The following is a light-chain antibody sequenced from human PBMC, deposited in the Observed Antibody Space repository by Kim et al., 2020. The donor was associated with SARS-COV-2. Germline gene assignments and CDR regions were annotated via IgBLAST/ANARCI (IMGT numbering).Light chain of an antibody. Sequence: DIQMTQSPSTLSASVGDRVTITCRASQSISIWLAWYQQKPGKAPKLLIYTASSLESGVPSRFSGSGSGTEFTLTISSLQPDDFATYYCQQYNSYSYTFGQGTKLEI. CDR2: TAS. CDR1: QSISIW. V-gene: IGKV1-5*03. CDR3: QQYNSYSYT. J-gene: IGKJ2*01.